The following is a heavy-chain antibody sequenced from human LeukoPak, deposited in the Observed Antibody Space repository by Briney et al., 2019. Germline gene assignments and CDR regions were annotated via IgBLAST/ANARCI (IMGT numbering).Heavy chain of an antibody. CDR2: ISTSGATT. D-gene: IGHD3-10*01. J-gene: IGHJ2*01. Sequence: GGSLRLSCAASGFTFSSYAMSWVRQAPGKGLEWVSAISTSGATTYYADSVKGRFTISRDNSKNTLYLQMNSLRAEDTAVYYCTKVRAYDDSGNPYWHFDLWGRGTLVTVSS. V-gene: IGHV3-23*01. CDR1: GFTFSSYA. CDR3: TKVRAYDDSGNPYWHFDL.